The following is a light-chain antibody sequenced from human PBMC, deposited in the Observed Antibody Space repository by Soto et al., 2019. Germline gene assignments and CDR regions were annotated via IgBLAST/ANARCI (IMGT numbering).Light chain of an antibody. Sequence: QSALTQPASVSGSPGQSIAISCTGTSSDVGGYNHVSWYQQHPGKAPKLLINDVSNRPSGVPSRFSGSKSGNTASLTISGLQAEDEADYYCSSYTISSTYVFGTGTKLTVL. J-gene: IGLJ1*01. CDR2: DVS. V-gene: IGLV2-14*01. CDR1: SSDVGGYNH. CDR3: SSYTISSTYV.